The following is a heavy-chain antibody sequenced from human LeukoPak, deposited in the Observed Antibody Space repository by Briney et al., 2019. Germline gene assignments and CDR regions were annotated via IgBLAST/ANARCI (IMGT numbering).Heavy chain of an antibody. J-gene: IGHJ4*02. D-gene: IGHD3-22*01. V-gene: IGHV3-30*18. CDR2: ISYDGSNK. CDR3: AKDHPQQYYYDSSGPDY. CDR1: GFTFSSYG. Sequence: PGGSLRLSCAASGFTFSSYGMHWVRQAPGKGLEWVAVISYDGSNKYYADSVKGRFTISRDNSKNTLYLQMNSLRAEDTAVYYCAKDHPQQYYYDSSGPDYWGQGTLVTVSS.